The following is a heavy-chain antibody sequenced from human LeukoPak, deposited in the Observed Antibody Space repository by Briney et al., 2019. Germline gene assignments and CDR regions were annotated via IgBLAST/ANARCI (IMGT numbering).Heavy chain of an antibody. D-gene: IGHD3-22*01. CDR3: ARVNYYDSSGGAAFDI. Sequence: GASVKVSCKASGGTFSSYAISWVRQAPGQGLEWRGGIIPIFGTANYAQKFQGRVTITTDESTSTAYMELSSLRSEDTAVYYCARVNYYDSSGGAAFDIWGQGTMVTVSS. CDR1: GGTFSSYA. J-gene: IGHJ3*02. CDR2: IIPIFGTA. V-gene: IGHV1-69*05.